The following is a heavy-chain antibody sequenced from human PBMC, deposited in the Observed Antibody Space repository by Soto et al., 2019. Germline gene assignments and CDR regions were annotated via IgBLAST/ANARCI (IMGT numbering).Heavy chain of an antibody. Sequence: GGSLRLSCAASGFTFSSYSMNWVRQAPGKGLEWVSSISSSSSYIYYADSVKGRFTISRDNAKNSLYLQMNSLRAEDTAVYYCARWGVLAHPFDYWGQGTLVTVSS. V-gene: IGHV3-21*01. CDR1: GFTFSSYS. CDR2: ISSSSSYI. CDR3: ARWGVLAHPFDY. J-gene: IGHJ4*02. D-gene: IGHD3-10*01.